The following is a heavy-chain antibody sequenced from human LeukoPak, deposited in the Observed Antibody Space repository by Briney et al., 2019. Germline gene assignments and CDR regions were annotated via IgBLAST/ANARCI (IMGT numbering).Heavy chain of an antibody. Sequence: ASVKVSCKASGYTFTSYGISWVRQAPGQGPEWMGWISAYNGNTNYAQKLQGRVTMTTDTSTSTAYMELRSLRSDDTAVYYCARGSYYYDSSGYYFDYWGQGTLVTVSS. J-gene: IGHJ4*02. CDR3: ARGSYYYDSSGYYFDY. D-gene: IGHD3-22*01. CDR2: ISAYNGNT. V-gene: IGHV1-18*01. CDR1: GYTFTSYG.